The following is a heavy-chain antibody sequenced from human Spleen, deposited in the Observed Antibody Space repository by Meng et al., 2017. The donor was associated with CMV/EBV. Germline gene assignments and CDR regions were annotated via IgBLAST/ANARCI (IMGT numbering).Heavy chain of an antibody. CDR1: GFPFNTYA. V-gene: IGHV3-30*04. J-gene: IGHJ4*02. Sequence: CAASGFPFNTYAMQWFRQAPGKGLEWVAFISYTESDKYYADSVKDRFTISKDNSKNTLYLQMNSLRAEDTAVYYCARMFTSSMGFDYWGQGTLVTVSS. CDR2: ISYTESDK. CDR3: ARMFTSSMGFDY. D-gene: IGHD2-2*01.